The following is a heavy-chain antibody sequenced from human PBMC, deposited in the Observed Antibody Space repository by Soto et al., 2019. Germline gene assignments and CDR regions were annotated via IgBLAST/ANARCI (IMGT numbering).Heavy chain of an antibody. Sequence: EVQLVESGGGLIQPGGSVRLSCAASGFTWMHWVRQRPGKGMEWVSEIDSDGSSTDYADSVKGRFTVSRDNAQNSLFLQMNSLRAEDTAVYDCASLSAPVDHWGQGILVTVSS. D-gene: IGHD2-2*01. CDR1: GFTW. V-gene: IGHV3-74*01. CDR3: ASLSAPVDH. J-gene: IGHJ4*02. CDR2: IDSDGSST.